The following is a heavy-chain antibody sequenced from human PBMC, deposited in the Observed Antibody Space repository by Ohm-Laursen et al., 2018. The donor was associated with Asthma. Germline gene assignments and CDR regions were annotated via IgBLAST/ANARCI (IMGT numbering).Heavy chain of an antibody. J-gene: IGHJ6*02. Sequence: SLRLSCAASGFTFSSYAMSWVRQAPGKGLEWVSGISGSGGDTYYADSVRGRFTISRDISKNTLYLQMNSLRAEDTAVYYCAKGGDSSGYYYDGFHYGMDVWGQGTTVTVSS. CDR1: GFTFSSYA. CDR2: ISGSGGDT. D-gene: IGHD3-22*01. V-gene: IGHV3-23*01. CDR3: AKGGDSSGYYYDGFHYGMDV.